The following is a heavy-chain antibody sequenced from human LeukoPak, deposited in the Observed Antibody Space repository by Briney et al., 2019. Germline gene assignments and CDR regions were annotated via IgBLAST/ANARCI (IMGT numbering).Heavy chain of an antibody. Sequence: GGSLRLSCAASGFTFSSYSMNWVRQAPGKGLEWVSSISSSSSYIYYADSVKGRFTISRDNAKNSLYLQMNSLRAEDTAVYYCARDSDCGGDCYSGAFDIWGQGTMVTVSS. CDR3: ARDSDCGGDCYSGAFDI. CDR2: ISSSSSYI. V-gene: IGHV3-21*01. J-gene: IGHJ3*02. CDR1: GFTFSSYS. D-gene: IGHD2-21*02.